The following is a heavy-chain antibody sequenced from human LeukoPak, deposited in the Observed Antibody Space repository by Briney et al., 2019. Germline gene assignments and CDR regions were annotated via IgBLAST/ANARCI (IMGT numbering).Heavy chain of an antibody. D-gene: IGHD6-13*01. Sequence: SQTLSLTCTVSGGSISSGGYYWSWIRQHPGKGLEWIGYIYYSGSTYYNPSLKSRVTISVDTSKNQFSLKLSSVTAADTAVYYCARDYSSAWYSKKYGMDVWGQGTTVTVS. J-gene: IGHJ6*02. CDR2: IYYSGST. CDR3: ARDYSSAWYSKKYGMDV. V-gene: IGHV4-31*03. CDR1: GGSISSGGYY.